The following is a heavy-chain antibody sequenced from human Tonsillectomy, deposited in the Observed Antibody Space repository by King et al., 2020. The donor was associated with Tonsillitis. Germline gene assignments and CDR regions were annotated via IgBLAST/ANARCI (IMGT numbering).Heavy chain of an antibody. J-gene: IGHJ4*02. CDR1: GFTFSSYG. V-gene: IGHV3-33*01. CDR3: ARDREYYYDSSGYSYYFDY. CDR2: IWYDGSNK. Sequence: QLVQSGGGVVQPGRSLRLSCAASGFTFSSYGMHWVRQAPGKGLEWVAVIWYDGSNKYYADSVKGRFTISRDNSKNTLYLQMNSLRAADTAVYYCARDREYYYDSSGYSYYFDYWGQGTLVTVSS. D-gene: IGHD3-22*01.